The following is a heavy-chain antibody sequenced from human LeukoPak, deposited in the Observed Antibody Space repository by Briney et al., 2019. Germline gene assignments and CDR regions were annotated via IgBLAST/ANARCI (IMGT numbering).Heavy chain of an antibody. CDR2: FDPEDGET. V-gene: IGHV1-24*01. D-gene: IGHD4-17*01. Sequence: GASVKVSCKAAGYTLTELSMHWVRQAPGKGLEWMGGFDPEDGETIYAQKFEGRVTMTEDTSTDTAYMELSSLRSEDAAVYYCATDRHDYGNYWGQGTLVTVSS. CDR3: ATDRHDYGNY. CDR1: GYTLTELS. J-gene: IGHJ4*02.